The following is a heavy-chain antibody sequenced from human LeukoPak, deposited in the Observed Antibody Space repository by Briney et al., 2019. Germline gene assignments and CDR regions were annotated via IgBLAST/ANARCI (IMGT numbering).Heavy chain of an antibody. CDR3: ASFSSSRAGREYYYYYGMDV. J-gene: IGHJ6*02. CDR1: GYTFTSYG. CDR2: IIPIFGTA. D-gene: IGHD6-6*01. Sequence: ASVKVSCKASGYTFTSYGISWVRQAPGQGLEWMGGIIPIFGTANYAQKFQGRVTITADESTSTAYMELSSLRSEDTAAYYCASFSSSRAGREYYYYYGMDVWGQGTTVTVSS. V-gene: IGHV1-69*13.